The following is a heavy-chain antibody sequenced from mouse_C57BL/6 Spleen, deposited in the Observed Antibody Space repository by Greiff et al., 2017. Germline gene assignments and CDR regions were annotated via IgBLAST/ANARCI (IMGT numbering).Heavy chain of an antibody. V-gene: IGHV1-64*01. CDR1: GYTFTSYW. J-gene: IGHJ3*01. D-gene: IGHD1-1*01. CDR2: IHPTSGST. Sequence: VQLQQPGAELVKPGASVKLSCKASGYTFTSYWMHWVKQRPGQGLEWIGMIHPTSGSTNYNEKFKSKATLTVDKSSSTAYMQLSSLTSEDSAVYVCASGILYGSPWLAYWGQGTLVTVSA. CDR3: ASGILYGSPWLAY.